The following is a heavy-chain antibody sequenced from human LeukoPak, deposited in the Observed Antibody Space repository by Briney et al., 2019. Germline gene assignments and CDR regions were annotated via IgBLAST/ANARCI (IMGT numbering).Heavy chain of an antibody. CDR2: INHSGST. Sequence: KPSETLSLTCAVYGGSFSGYYWSWIRQPPGKGLEWIGEINHSGSTDYNPSLKSRVTISVDTSKNQFSLKLSSVTAADTAMYYCARVWQWLVPEWGQGTLVTVSS. J-gene: IGHJ4*02. CDR3: ARVWQWLVPE. V-gene: IGHV4-34*01. CDR1: GGSFSGYY. D-gene: IGHD6-19*01.